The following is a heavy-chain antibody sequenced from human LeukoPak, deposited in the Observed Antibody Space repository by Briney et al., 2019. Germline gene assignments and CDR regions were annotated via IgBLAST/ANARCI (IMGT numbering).Heavy chain of an antibody. D-gene: IGHD3-10*02. CDR1: GGSFSGYY. J-gene: IGHJ4*02. CDR3: ASMESVRGASDY. CDR2: INHSGST. Sequence: SETLSLTCAVYGGSFSGYYWSWIRQPPEKGLEWIGEINHSGSTNYNPSLKSRVTISVDTSKNQFSLKLSSVTAAATAVYYCASMESVRGASDYWGQGTLVTVSS. V-gene: IGHV4-34*01.